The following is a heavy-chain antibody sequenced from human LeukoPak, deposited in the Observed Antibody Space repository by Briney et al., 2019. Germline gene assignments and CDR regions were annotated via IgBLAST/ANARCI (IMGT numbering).Heavy chain of an antibody. J-gene: IGHJ4*02. CDR1: GYTFTSYY. CDR3: ARDMVRGVITSY. V-gene: IGHV1-46*01. Sequence: GASVKVSCKASGYTFTSYYMHWVRQAPGQGLGWMGIINPSGGSTSYAQKFQGRVTMTTDTSTSTAYMELRSLRSDDTAVYYCARDMVRGVITSYWGQGTLVTVSS. D-gene: IGHD3-10*01. CDR2: INPSGGST.